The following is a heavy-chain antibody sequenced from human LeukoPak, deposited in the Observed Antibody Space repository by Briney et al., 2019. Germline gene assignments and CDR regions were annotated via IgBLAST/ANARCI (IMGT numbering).Heavy chain of an antibody. CDR2: INHSGST. Sequence: SETLSLTCAVYGGSFSGYYWSWIRQPPGKGLEWIGEINHSGSTNYNPSLKSRVTISVDTSKNQFSLKLSSVTAADTAVYYCARGGHSSWYRRNWFDPWGQGTLVTVSS. J-gene: IGHJ5*02. V-gene: IGHV4-34*01. CDR1: GGSFSGYY. D-gene: IGHD6-13*01. CDR3: ARGGHSSWYRRNWFDP.